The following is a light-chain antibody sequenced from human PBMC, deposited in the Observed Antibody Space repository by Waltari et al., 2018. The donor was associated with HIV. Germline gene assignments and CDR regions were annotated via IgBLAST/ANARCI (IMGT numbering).Light chain of an antibody. CDR1: QDIKKD. J-gene: IGKJ5*01. CDR3: QQSHKTPLT. CDR2: SAS. Sequence: RVIITCRASQDIKKDLNWYQQKPGRSPRLLIYSASGLQSGVPSTFSGSGSGVEFNFTIAALETEDSALFYCQQSHKTPLTFGGGTRIEIK. V-gene: IGKV1-39*01.